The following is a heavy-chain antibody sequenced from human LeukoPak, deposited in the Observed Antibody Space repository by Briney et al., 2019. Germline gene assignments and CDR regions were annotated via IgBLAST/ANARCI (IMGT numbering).Heavy chain of an antibody. D-gene: IGHD3-22*01. J-gene: IGHJ3*02. V-gene: IGHV3-21*01. CDR2: ISSSSSYI. CDR1: GFTFSSYS. CDR3: ARDRDYYDSSGYYPLDAFDI. Sequence: GGSLRLSCAASGFTFSSYSMNWVRQAPGKGLEWVSSISSSSSYIYYADSVKGRFTISRDNAKNSLYLQMNSLRAEDTAVYYCARDRDYYDSSGYYPLDAFDIWGQGTMVTVSS.